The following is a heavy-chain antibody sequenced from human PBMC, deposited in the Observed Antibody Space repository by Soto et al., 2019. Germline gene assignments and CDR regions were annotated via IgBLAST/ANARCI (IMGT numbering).Heavy chain of an antibody. CDR1: GFTFSSYG. J-gene: IGHJ6*02. V-gene: IGHV3-30*18. CDR3: ANQYVSMVRGVIIRYGMDV. Sequence: GGSLRLSCAASGFTFSSYGMHWVRQAPGKGLEWVAVISYDGSNKYYADSVKGRFTISRDNPKNTLYLQMDSLRAEDTAVYYCANQYVSMVRGVIIRYGMDVWGQGTTVTVS. D-gene: IGHD3-10*01. CDR2: ISYDGSNK.